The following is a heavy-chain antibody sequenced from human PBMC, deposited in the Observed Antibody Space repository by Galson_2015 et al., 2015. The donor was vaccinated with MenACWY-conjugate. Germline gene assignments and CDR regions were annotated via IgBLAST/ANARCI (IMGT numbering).Heavy chain of an antibody. J-gene: IGHJ6*02. CDR2: IKPDGRDI. D-gene: IGHD3-16*01. Sequence: SLRLSCAASRYIFSGYWMGWVRQAPGKGLDWVANIKPDGRDIECADSVKARITISSDNAQNTLYLQMDSLRVEDTAVYYCVRWGLAYAMDVWGQGPTVTVSS. V-gene: IGHV3-7*03. CDR3: VRWGLAYAMDV. CDR1: RYIFSGYW.